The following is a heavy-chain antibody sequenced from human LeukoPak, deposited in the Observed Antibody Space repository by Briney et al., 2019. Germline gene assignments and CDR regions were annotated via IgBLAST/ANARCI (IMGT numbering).Heavy chain of an antibody. CDR3: AKDKGMVRGVVDGMDV. D-gene: IGHD3-10*01. V-gene: IGHV3-48*01. CDR1: GFTFSSYS. CDR2: ISSSSSTI. J-gene: IGHJ6*02. Sequence: GGSLRLSCAASGFTFSSYSMNWVRQAPGKGLEWVSYISSSSSTIYYADSVKGRFTISRDNAKNSLYLQMNSLRAEDTAVYYCAKDKGMVRGVVDGMDVWGQGTTVTVSS.